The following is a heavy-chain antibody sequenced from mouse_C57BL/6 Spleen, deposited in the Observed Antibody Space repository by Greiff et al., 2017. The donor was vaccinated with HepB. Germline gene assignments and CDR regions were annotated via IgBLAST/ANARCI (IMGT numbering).Heavy chain of an antibody. D-gene: IGHD2-2*01. CDR1: GYTFTDYE. CDR2: IDPETGGT. J-gene: IGHJ4*01. Sequence: VQLQQSGAELVRPGASVTLSCKASGYTFTDYEMHWVKQTPVHGLEWIGAIDPETGGTAYNQKFKGKAILTADKSSSTAYMKLRSLTSEDSAVYYCTRWRLRGAMDYWGQGTSVTVSS. V-gene: IGHV1-15*01. CDR3: TRWRLRGAMDY.